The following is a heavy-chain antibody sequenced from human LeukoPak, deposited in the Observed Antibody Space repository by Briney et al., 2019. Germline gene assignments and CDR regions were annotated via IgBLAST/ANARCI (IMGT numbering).Heavy chain of an antibody. CDR1: GFTFSSYS. D-gene: IGHD6-19*01. V-gene: IGHV3-21*01. CDR3: ASILRGVAGTLDY. J-gene: IGHJ4*02. CDR2: ISSSSSYI. Sequence: GGSLRLSCAASGFTFSSYSMNWVRQAPGKGLEWVSSISSSSSYIYYADSVKGRFTISRDNAKNSLYLQMNSLRAEDTAVYYCASILRGVAGTLDYWGQGTLVTVSS.